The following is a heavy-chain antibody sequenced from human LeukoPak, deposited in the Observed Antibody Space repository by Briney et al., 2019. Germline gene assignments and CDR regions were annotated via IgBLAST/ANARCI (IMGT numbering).Heavy chain of an antibody. CDR2: IYHRGGT. J-gene: IGHJ4*02. V-gene: IGHV4-38-2*01. CDR1: GYSISSGYY. CDR3: ASRSSRDPVIANDY. D-gene: IGHD2-21*01. Sequence: ASETLSLTCAVSGYSISSGYYWGWIRRPPGKGREGMGMIYHRGGTYYNPSLKSRVTISVDTSKNQFSLKLSSVTAADTAVYYCASRSSRDPVIANDYWGQGTLVTVSS.